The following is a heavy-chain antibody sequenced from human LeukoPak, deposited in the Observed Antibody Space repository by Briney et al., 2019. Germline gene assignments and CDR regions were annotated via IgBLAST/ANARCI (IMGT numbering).Heavy chain of an antibody. J-gene: IGHJ5*02. Sequence: ASVKVSCKASGYTFTSYDINWVRQATGQGLEWMGWMNPNSGNTGYAQKFQGRVTMTRNTSISTAYMELSSLRSEDTAVYYCALFTFWSGSNWFDPWGQGTLVTVSS. D-gene: IGHD3-3*01. CDR3: ALFTFWSGSNWFDP. CDR2: MNPNSGNT. V-gene: IGHV1-8*01. CDR1: GYTFTSYD.